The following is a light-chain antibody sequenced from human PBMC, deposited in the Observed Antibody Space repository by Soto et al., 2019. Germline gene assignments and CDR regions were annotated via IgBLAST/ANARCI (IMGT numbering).Light chain of an antibody. V-gene: IGKV3-20*01. CDR2: GAS. J-gene: IGKJ5*01. CDR1: QSVSSSY. CDR3: QQSGA. Sequence: EIVLTQSPGTLSLSPGERATLSCRASQSVSSSYLAWYQQKPGQAPRLLIYGASSRATGIPDRFSGSGSGTDFTLTLRRLEPEDFAVYYCQQSGAFGQGTRLEIK.